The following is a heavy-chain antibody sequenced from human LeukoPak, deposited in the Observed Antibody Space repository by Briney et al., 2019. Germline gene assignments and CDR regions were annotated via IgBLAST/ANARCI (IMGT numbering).Heavy chain of an antibody. Sequence: GGSLRLSCAASGFTYSRFGMSWVRQAPGKGLEWVSSISGSGGTTYYADSVKGRFTISRDNSKNTLYLQMNSLRAEDTAVYYCAKANEIAVAAIDAFDIWGQGTMVTVSS. CDR2: ISGSGGTT. J-gene: IGHJ3*02. V-gene: IGHV3-23*01. D-gene: IGHD6-19*01. CDR1: GFTYSRFG. CDR3: AKANEIAVAAIDAFDI.